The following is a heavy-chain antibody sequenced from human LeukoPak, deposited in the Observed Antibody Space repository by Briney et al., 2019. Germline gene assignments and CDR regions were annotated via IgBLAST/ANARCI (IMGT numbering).Heavy chain of an antibody. J-gene: IGHJ5*02. Sequence: SETLSLTCAVYGGSFSGYYWSWIRQPPGKGLEWIGEINHSGSTNYNPSLKSRVTISVDTSKNQFSLKLSSVTAADTAVYYCARGERTMVRGVVNWFDPWGQGTLVTVSS. D-gene: IGHD3-10*01. CDR1: GGSFSGYY. CDR3: ARGERTMVRGVVNWFDP. CDR2: INHSGST. V-gene: IGHV4-34*01.